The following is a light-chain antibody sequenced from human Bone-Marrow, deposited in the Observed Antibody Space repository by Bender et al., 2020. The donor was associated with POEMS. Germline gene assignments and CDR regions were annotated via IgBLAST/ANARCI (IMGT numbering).Light chain of an antibody. CDR2: EGT. V-gene: IGLV2-14*02. J-gene: IGLJ3*02. CDR3: QSYDNSLGGWV. CDR1: SSDVETYNL. Sequence: QSALTQPASVSGSPGQSITISCTATSSDVETYNLVSWYQQHPGKAPKLIIYEGTKRPPWVPDRFSGSKSGTSASLAITGLQSDDEGDYYCQSYDNSLGGWVFGGGTKVTVL.